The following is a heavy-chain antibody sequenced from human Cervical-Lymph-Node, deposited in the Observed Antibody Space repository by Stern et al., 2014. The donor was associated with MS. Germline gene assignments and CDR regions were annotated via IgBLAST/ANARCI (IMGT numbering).Heavy chain of an antibody. CDR1: GYTFTSYG. J-gene: IGHJ3*02. V-gene: IGHV1-18*01. CDR2: ISTYKCNK. Sequence: QVQLVQSGAEVKKPGASVKVSCKASGYTFTSYGISWVRQAPGQGLEWMGWISTYKCNKNYARKLPGIVTMPTDTSASTAYMELRSLRSDDTAVYYCARGLLGSENAFDIWGQGTMVTVSS. CDR3: ARGLLGSENAFDI. D-gene: IGHD2-15*01.